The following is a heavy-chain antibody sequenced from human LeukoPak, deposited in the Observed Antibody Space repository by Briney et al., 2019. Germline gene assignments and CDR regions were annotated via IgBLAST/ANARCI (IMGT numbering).Heavy chain of an antibody. CDR3: ARVMIGGYGYSAYDYEDY. D-gene: IGHD5-12*01. J-gene: IGHJ4*02. CDR2: IYYSGST. V-gene: IGHV4-59*01. CDR1: GGSISSDY. Sequence: SETLSLTCTVSGGSISSDYWSWIRQPPGKGLEWIGYIYYSGSTNYNPSLKSRVTISVDTSKNQFSLKLSSVTAADTAVYYCARVMIGGYGYSAYDYEDYWGQGTLVTVSS.